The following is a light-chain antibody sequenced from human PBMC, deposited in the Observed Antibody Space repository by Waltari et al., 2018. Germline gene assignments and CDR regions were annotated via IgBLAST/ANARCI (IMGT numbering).Light chain of an antibody. CDR1: QSASTS. Sequence: ELVMTQSPATLSVSPGESASLSCRASQSASTSLAWYQQTPGQAPRLLIYRASTRAAGIPDRFSGSGSGTEFTLTISRLEPEDFAVYYCQRYGDSPKYTFGQGTKLEIK. J-gene: IGKJ2*01. V-gene: IGKV3-15*01. CDR3: QRYGDSPKYT. CDR2: RAS.